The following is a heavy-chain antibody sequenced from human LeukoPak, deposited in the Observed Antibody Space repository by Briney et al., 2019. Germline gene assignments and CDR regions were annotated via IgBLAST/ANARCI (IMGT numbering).Heavy chain of an antibody. CDR2: IYTIGTT. CDR3: ARSSAYDGFDI. D-gene: IGHD5-12*01. J-gene: IGHJ3*02. Sequence: SETLSLTCSVSGDSVSSFYWSWIRQPPGKALEWIGYIYTIGTTYYNPSLQSRVTISVDTSQNQFSLKLSSVTAADTAVYYCARSSAYDGFDIWGQGTMVTVSS. V-gene: IGHV4-4*09. CDR1: GDSVSSFY.